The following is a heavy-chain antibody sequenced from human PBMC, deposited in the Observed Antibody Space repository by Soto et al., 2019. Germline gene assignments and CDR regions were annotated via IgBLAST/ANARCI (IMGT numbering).Heavy chain of an antibody. CDR3: AREEVGVTFYYYGMDV. D-gene: IGHD3-16*01. CDR2: INTYNGNT. CDR1: RYTFTTYG. Sequence: SLPVYCKTSRYTFTTYGSTWVRQAPGQGLEWMGWINTYNGNTNCAQKLQGRVTMTTDTSTSTAYMELRSLRSDDTAVYYCAREEVGVTFYYYGMDVWGQGTTVNVS. J-gene: IGHJ6*02. V-gene: IGHV1-18*01.